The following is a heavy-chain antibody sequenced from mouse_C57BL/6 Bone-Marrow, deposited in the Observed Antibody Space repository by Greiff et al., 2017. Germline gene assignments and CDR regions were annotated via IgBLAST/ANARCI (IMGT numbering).Heavy chain of an antibody. V-gene: IGHV14-4*01. J-gene: IGHJ2*01. D-gene: IGHD1-1*01. CDR3: FLRSITTVVGDY. Sequence: EVQLQQSGAELVRPGASVKLSCTASGFNIKDDYMHWVKQRPEQGLEWIGWIDPENGDTEYATKFQGKATITADTSSNTAYLQLSSLTSEDTAVYYCFLRSITTVVGDYWGQGTTLTVSS. CDR1: GFNIKDDY. CDR2: IDPENGDT.